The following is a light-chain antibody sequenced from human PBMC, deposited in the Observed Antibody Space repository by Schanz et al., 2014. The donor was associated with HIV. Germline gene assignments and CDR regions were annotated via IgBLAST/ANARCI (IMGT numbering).Light chain of an antibody. CDR2: GAS. J-gene: IGKJ1*01. CDR3: QQYSSPWT. CDR1: QSVGSN. Sequence: EIMMTQSPATLSVSPGERATLSCRASQSVGSNLAWYQLKPGQAPRLLIYGASSRATGIPDRFSGGGSGTDFTLTISKLEPEDFAVYYCQQYSSPWTFGQGTKVEVK. V-gene: IGKV3-20*01.